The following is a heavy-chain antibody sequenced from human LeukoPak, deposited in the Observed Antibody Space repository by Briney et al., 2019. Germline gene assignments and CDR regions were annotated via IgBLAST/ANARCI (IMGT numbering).Heavy chain of an antibody. D-gene: IGHD3-10*01. CDR1: GSTFSSYS. Sequence: GGSLRLSCAASGSTFSSYSMNWVRQAPGKGLEWVSSISSSSSYIYYADSVKGRFTISRDNAKNSLYLQMNSLRAEDTAVYYCARDEVRGVAFDYWGQGTLVTVSS. J-gene: IGHJ4*02. CDR3: ARDEVRGVAFDY. V-gene: IGHV3-21*01. CDR2: ISSSSSYI.